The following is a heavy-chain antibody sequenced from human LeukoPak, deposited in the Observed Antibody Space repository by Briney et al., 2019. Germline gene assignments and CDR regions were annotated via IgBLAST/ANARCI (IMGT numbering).Heavy chain of an antibody. CDR3: ARGSSYSGAFDI. D-gene: IGHD3-10*01. J-gene: IGHJ3*02. Sequence: SETLSLTCTVSGGSVSSSSYYWSWIRQPPGKGLGWIGYIYYSGSTNYNPSLKSRVTISVDTSKNQFSLKLSSVTAADTAVYYCARGSSYSGAFDIWGQGTMVTVSS. V-gene: IGHV4-61*01. CDR1: GGSVSSSSYY. CDR2: IYYSGST.